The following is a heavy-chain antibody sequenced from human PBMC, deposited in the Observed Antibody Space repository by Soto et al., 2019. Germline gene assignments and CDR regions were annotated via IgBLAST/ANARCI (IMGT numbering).Heavy chain of an antibody. CDR2: MYHSGST. V-gene: IGHV4-30-2*02. CDR1: GGSISSGGYS. Sequence: SETLSLTCAVSGGSISSGGYSWSWIRQPPGKGLEWIGYMYHSGSTYYNPSLKSRVAISIDTSKNQFSLKVSSVTAADTAVYYCARSHGGYWGQGALVTVSS. CDR3: ARSHGGY. J-gene: IGHJ4*02.